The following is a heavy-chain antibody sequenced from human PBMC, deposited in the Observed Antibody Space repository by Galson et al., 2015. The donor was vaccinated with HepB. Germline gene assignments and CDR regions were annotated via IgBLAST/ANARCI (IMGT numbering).Heavy chain of an antibody. D-gene: IGHD1-26*01. Sequence: SLRLSCAASGFTFSSYCMNWVRQAPGKGLEWVSSISSSSDYIFYAGSVKGRFTISRDNGKNSVFLQMNSLRAEDTAVYYCTTKTSGTYPFDYWGQGTLVTVSS. CDR2: ISSSSDYI. J-gene: IGHJ4*02. CDR1: GFTFSSYC. V-gene: IGHV3-21*01. CDR3: TTKTSGTYPFDY.